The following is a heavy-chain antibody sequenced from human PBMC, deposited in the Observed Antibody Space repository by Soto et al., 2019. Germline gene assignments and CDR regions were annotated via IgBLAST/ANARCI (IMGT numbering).Heavy chain of an antibody. J-gene: IGHJ4*02. Sequence: EVQLVESGGGLVQPGGSLRLSCAASGFTVSSNYMSWVRQAPGKGLEWVSVIYSGGSTYYADSVKGRFTISRDNSKNTLYLQINSLRAEDTAVYYCASPRRGGSYPSRLDYWGQGTLVTVSS. CDR2: IYSGGST. CDR3: ASPRRGGSYPSRLDY. V-gene: IGHV3-66*01. CDR1: GFTVSSNY. D-gene: IGHD2-15*01.